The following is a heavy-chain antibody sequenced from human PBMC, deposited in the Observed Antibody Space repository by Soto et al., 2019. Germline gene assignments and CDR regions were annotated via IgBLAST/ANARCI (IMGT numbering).Heavy chain of an antibody. D-gene: IGHD3-3*01. CDR2: IYYSGST. Sequence: SETLSLTCTVSGGSISGYYWSWIRQPPGKGLEWIGYIYYSGSTNYNPSLKSRVTVSVDTSKNQFSLRLSSVTAADTAVYYCARHEIPYYDFWSGYSPDYYMDVWGKGTTVTISS. V-gene: IGHV4-59*08. CDR1: GGSISGYY. CDR3: ARHEIPYYDFWSGYSPDYYMDV. J-gene: IGHJ6*03.